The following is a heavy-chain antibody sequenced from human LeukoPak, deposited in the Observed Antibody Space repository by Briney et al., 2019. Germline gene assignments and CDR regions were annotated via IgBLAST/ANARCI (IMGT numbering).Heavy chain of an antibody. V-gene: IGHV4-4*09. J-gene: IGHJ4*02. Sequence: SETLSLTCTVSGGSISNNYWSWIRQPPGKGLEWIGYIYTSGSTNYNPSLMSRVTISVDTSKNQFSLMLNSVTAADTAVYYCARHGLKLVGASTIYFGNWGRGILVTVSS. CDR1: GGSISNNY. CDR2: IYTSGST. CDR3: ARHGLKLVGASTIYFGN. D-gene: IGHD1-26*01.